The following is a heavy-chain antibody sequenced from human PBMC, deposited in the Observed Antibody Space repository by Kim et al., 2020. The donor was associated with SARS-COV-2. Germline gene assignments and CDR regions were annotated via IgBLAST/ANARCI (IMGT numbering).Heavy chain of an antibody. CDR2: ISDSGART. CDR1: GFTFSRFA. CDR3: DASDY. Sequence: GGSLRLSCAASGFTFSRFAMSWARQAPGKGLDWVSTISDSGARTHYADSVRGRFTISRDNSKSTLFLQMNNLRVEDTAVYYCDASDYWGQGSLVTVSS. J-gene: IGHJ4*02. V-gene: IGHV3-23*01.